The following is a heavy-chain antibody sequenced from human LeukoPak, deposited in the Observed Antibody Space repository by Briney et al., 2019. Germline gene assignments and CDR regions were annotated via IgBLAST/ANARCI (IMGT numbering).Heavy chain of an antibody. Sequence: PGGSLRLSCAASGFTFSSYGMHWVRQAPGKGLEWVAFIRYDGSNKYYADSVKGRFTISRDNSKNTLYLQMNSLRAEDTAVYYCAKTSGFFGVVTHYYYYMDVWGKGTTVTVSS. CDR1: GFTFSSYG. D-gene: IGHD3-3*01. V-gene: IGHV3-30*02. J-gene: IGHJ6*03. CDR2: IRYDGSNK. CDR3: AKTSGFFGVVTHYYYYMDV.